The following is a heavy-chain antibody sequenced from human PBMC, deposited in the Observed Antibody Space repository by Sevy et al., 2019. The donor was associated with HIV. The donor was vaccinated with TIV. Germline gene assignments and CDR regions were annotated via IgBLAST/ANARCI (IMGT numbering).Heavy chain of an antibody. CDR2: IKSKTDGGTT. D-gene: IGHD4-4*01. V-gene: IGHV3-15*01. Sequence: GGSLRLSCAASGFTFNKAWMSWVRQPQGKGLEWVGLIKSKTDGGTTEYAAPVKGRVTISRDDSKNTVYLQINSPDTEDTAVYYCTTLHVETTTQWIPWGQGTLVTVSS. CDR3: TTLHVETTTQWIP. J-gene: IGHJ5*02. CDR1: GFTFNKAW.